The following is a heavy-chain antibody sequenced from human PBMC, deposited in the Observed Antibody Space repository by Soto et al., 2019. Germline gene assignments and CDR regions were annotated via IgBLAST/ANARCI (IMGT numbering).Heavy chain of an antibody. D-gene: IGHD5-18*01. CDR3: ARDRGGYSRTAYYFDY. V-gene: IGHV1-69*06. CDR1: GGTFSSYA. CDR2: IIPIFGTA. J-gene: IGHJ4*02. Sequence: QVQLVQSGAEVKKPGSSVKVSCKASGGTFSSYAISWVRQAPGQGLEWMGGIIPIFGTANYAQKFQGRVTITADKSTSTAYMELSSLRSEDTDVYYCARDRGGYSRTAYYFDYWGQGTRVTVSS.